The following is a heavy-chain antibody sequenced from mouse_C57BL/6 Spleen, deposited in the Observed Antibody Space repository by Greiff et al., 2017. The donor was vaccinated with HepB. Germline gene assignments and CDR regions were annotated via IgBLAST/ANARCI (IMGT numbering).Heavy chain of an antibody. CDR1: GFTFSDYG. V-gene: IGHV5-17*01. J-gene: IGHJ1*03. CDR2: ISSGSSTI. Sequence: VQLKESGGGLVKPGGSLKLSCAASGFTFSDYGMHWVRQAPEKGLEWVAYISSGSSTIYYADTVKGRFTISRDNAKNTLFLQMTSLRSEDTAMYYCARPSGTRGYWYFDVWGTGTTVTVSS. CDR3: ARPSGTRGYWYFDV. D-gene: IGHD4-1*01.